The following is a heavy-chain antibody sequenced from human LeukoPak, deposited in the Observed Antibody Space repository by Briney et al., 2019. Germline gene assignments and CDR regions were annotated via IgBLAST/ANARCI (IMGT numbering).Heavy chain of an antibody. CDR2: ISAYNGNT. D-gene: IGHD5-12*01. CDR1: GYTFTSYG. J-gene: IGHJ4*02. V-gene: IGHV1-18*01. CDR3: ARELPYDVYGGYDFSEGLVVPSDY. Sequence: ASVKVPCKASGYTFTSYGISWVRQAPGQGLEWMGWISAYNGNTNYAQKLQGRVTMTTDTSTSTAYMELRSLRSDDTAVYYCARELPYDVYGGYDFSEGLVVPSDYWGQGTLVTISS.